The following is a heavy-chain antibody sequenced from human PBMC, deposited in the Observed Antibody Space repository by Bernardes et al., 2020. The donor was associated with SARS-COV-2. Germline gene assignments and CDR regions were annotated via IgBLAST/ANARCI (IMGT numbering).Heavy chain of an antibody. V-gene: IGHV1-18*01. CDR2: ISPYNGKT. CDR3: AREPIAARPGIWFDP. CDR1: GYYFTSYT. D-gene: IGHD6-6*01. Sequence: ASVKVSCKASGYYFTSYTISWVRQAPGQGLEWMGWISPYNGKTRYAQKIQGRVTMTTDTSTSTAYMELRSLRSDDTAVYYCAREPIAARPGIWFDPWGQGTLVTVSS. J-gene: IGHJ5*02.